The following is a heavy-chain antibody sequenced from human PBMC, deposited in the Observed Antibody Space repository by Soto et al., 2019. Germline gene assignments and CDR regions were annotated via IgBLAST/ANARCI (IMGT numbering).Heavy chain of an antibody. D-gene: IGHD3-22*01. V-gene: IGHV3-9*01. CDR2: ISWNGGRV. CDR1: GFTFDDYA. Sequence: EVQLVESGGGLVQPGRSLRLSCAISGFTFDDYAMNWVRQAPGKGLEWVSGISWNGGRVGYADSVKGRFTISRDNAGNSLYPQMKGLNPEDTAIYYCTAVAPAHLFGYSGWFDPWGQGTLVTVSS. CDR3: TAVAPAHLFGYSGWFDP. J-gene: IGHJ5*02.